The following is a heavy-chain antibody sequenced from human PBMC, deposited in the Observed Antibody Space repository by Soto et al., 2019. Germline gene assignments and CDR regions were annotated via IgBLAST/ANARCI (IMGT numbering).Heavy chain of an antibody. J-gene: IGHJ5*02. D-gene: IGHD2-15*01. CDR1: GGSISSYY. V-gene: IGHV4-59*01. CDR2: IYYSGST. CDR3: ARARDKAINWFDP. Sequence: SETLSLTCTVSGGSISSYYWSWIRQPPGKGLEWIGYIYYSGSTNYNPSLKSRVTISVDTSKNQFSLKLSSVTAADTAVYYCARARDKAINWFDPWGQGTLVTVSS.